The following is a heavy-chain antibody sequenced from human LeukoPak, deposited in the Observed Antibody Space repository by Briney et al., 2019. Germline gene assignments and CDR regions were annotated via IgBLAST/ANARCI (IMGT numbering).Heavy chain of an antibody. Sequence: PGGSLRLSCAASGFTFSSYAMSWVRQAPGKGLEWVSAISGSGGSTYYADSVKGRFTISRDNSKNTLYLQMNSLRAEDTAVYYCAKGIIAIVGAYDAFDIWGQGTMVTVSS. CDR3: AKGIIAIVGAYDAFDI. CDR2: ISGSGGST. D-gene: IGHD1-26*01. V-gene: IGHV3-23*01. CDR1: GFTFSSYA. J-gene: IGHJ3*02.